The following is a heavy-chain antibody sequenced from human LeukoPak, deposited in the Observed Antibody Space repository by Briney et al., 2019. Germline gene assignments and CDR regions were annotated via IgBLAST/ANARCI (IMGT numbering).Heavy chain of an antibody. CDR2: INPSGGST. CDR3: ARGAPSRGFDP. V-gene: IGHV1-46*01. CDR1: GYTFTSYY. Sequence: GASVKVSCRASGYTFTSYYMHWVRQAPGQGLEWMGIINPSGGSTSYAQKFQGRVTMARDTSTSTVYMELSSLRSEDTAVYYCARGAPSRGFDPWGQGTLVTVSS. J-gene: IGHJ5*02.